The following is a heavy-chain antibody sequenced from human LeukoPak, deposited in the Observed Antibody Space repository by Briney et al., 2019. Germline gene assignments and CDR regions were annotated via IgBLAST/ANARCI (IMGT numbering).Heavy chain of an antibody. J-gene: IGHJ6*02. CDR3: ARAVLAVGRYYYGMDV. CDR1: GDSVSSNSAA. CDR2: TYYRSKWYN. Sequence: SQTLSLTCAISGDSVSSNSAAWNWIRQSPSRGLEWLGRTYYRSKWYNDYAVSVKSRITINPDTSKNQFSLKLSSVTAADTAVYYCARAVLAVGRYYYGMDVWGQGTTVTVSS. D-gene: IGHD1-14*01. V-gene: IGHV6-1*01.